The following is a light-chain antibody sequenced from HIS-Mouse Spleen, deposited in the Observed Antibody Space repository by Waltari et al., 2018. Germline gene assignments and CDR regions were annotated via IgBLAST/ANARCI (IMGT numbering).Light chain of an antibody. CDR3: QAWDSSTAKVV. Sequence: SYELTQPPSVSVSPGQTASITCSGDKLGDKYACWYQQKPGQSPVLVIYQDSKRPSGCAVRFSGSNSGNTATLTISGTQAMDEADYYCQAWDSSTAKVVFGGGTKLTVL. J-gene: IGLJ2*01. CDR2: QDS. CDR1: KLGDKY. V-gene: IGLV3-1*01.